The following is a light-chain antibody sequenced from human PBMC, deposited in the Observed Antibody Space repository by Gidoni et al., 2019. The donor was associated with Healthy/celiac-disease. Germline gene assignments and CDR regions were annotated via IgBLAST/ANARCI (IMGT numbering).Light chain of an antibody. CDR3: QQYGSSPF. V-gene: IGKV3-20*01. CDR1: QSVTSSY. J-gene: IGKJ3*01. Sequence: EIVLTPSPGTLALSPVERATFPCMASQSVTSSYLAWYQQKPGQAPRRRIYGASSRATGIPDRFSGSGSGTDFTLTISRLDPEDFAVYYCQQYGSSPFFXPXNKVEIK. CDR2: GAS.